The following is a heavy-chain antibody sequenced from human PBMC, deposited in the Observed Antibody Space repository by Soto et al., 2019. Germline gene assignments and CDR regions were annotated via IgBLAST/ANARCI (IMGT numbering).Heavy chain of an antibody. CDR1: GGSIGSGSYY. J-gene: IGHJ4*02. CDR3: ARAGYDRDGGGYYYFDY. CDR2: IYYSGST. Sequence: QVQLQESGPGLVKPSQTLSLTCTVSGGSIGSGSYYWSWIRQHPGKGLEWIGYIYYSGSTYYNPSLKSRVTILIDTSTNQFSLKLSSVTAADTAVYYCARAGYDRDGGGYYYFDYWGQGTLVTVSS. V-gene: IGHV4-31*03. D-gene: IGHD3-22*01.